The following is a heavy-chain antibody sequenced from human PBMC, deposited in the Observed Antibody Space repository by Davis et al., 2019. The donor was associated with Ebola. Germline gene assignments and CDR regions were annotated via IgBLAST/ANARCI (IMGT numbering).Heavy chain of an antibody. J-gene: IGHJ3*02. CDR3: ARDLGMGRRVDAFDI. CDR2: INSDGRTT. V-gene: IGHV3-74*01. CDR1: GFTFTSYS. Sequence: HTGGSLRLSCAASGFTFTSYSMTWVRQAPGKGLVWVSRINSDGRTTAYADSVKGRFTISRDNAKNTLYLQMNTLRAEDTAVYYCARDLGMGRRVDAFDIWGQGTMVTVSS. D-gene: IGHD7-27*01.